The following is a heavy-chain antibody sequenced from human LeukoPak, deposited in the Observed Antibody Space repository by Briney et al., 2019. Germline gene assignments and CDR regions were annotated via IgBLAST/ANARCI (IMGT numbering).Heavy chain of an antibody. D-gene: IGHD3-22*01. CDR2: INHSGST. Sequence: SETLSLTRAVSRGSFSGYYWSWIRQPPGKGLEWIGEINHSGSTNYNPSLKRRVTISIDTFKNQFSLRLTSVTAPGKRGYYCAISLPYDGGSDYTLDYWGEGTLVSVSS. J-gene: IGHJ4*02. CDR1: RGSFSGYY. CDR3: AISLPYDGGSDYTLDY. V-gene: IGHV4-34*01.